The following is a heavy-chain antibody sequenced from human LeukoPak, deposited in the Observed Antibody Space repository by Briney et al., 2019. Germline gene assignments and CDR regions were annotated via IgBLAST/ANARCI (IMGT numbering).Heavy chain of an antibody. V-gene: IGHV4-59*01. J-gene: IGHJ4*02. CDR2: IYYSGST. CDR1: GGPISSYY. D-gene: IGHD1-26*01. Sequence: PSETLSLTCTVSGGPISSYYWTWIRQPPGKGLEWIGYIYYSGSTKYNPSLKSRVTISADTSKNQFSLKLSSVTAADTAVYYCARASGSYLFDYWGQGTLVTVSS. CDR3: ARASGSYLFDY.